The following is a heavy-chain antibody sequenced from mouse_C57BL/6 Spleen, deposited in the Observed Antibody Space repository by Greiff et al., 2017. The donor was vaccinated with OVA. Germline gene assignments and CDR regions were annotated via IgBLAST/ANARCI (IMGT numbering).Heavy chain of an antibody. CDR1: GYTFTSYW. J-gene: IGHJ2*01. CDR3: ARSTTVAVTEGYYFDY. CDR2: IDPNSGGT. V-gene: IGHV1-72*01. Sequence: QVQLQQPGAELVKPGASVKLSCKASGYTFTSYWMHWVKQRPGRGLAWIGRIDPNSGGTKYNEKFKSKATLTVDKPSSTAYMRLSSLTSEASAVYYCARSTTVAVTEGYYFDYWGQGTTLTVSS. D-gene: IGHD1-1*01.